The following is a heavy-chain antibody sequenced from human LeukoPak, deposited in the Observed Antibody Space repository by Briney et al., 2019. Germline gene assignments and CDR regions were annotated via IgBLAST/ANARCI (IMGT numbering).Heavy chain of an antibody. CDR2: IYTSGST. CDR3: ARGTYCSSTSCYRAFDY. D-gene: IGHD2-2*02. Sequence: SETLSLTCTVSGGSISSYYWSWIRQPAGRGLEWIGRIYTSGSTNYNPSLKSRVTMSVDTSKNQFSLKLSSVPAADTAVYYCARGTYCSSTSCYRAFDYWGQGTLVTVSS. V-gene: IGHV4-4*07. J-gene: IGHJ4*02. CDR1: GGSISSYY.